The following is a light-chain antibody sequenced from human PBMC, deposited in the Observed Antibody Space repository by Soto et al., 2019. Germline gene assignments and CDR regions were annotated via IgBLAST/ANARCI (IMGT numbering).Light chain of an antibody. CDR2: RDN. J-gene: IGLJ2*01. CDR1: SSNIGSNF. V-gene: IGLV1-47*01. CDR3: SAWDASLSALV. Sequence: QSVLTQPPSTSGTPGQRVTISCSGSSSNIGSNFVYWFQQLPGTAPKLLIHRDNQRPSGVPGRLSCSNSGTSATLAISGLRSEDEADYYCSAWDASLSALVFGGGTKLTVL.